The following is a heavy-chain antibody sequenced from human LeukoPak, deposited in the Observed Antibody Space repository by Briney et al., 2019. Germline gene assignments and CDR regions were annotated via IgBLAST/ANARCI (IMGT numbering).Heavy chain of an antibody. CDR2: ISAYNGNT. J-gene: IGHJ1*01. CDR3: ASGGPTPGITVAGSWGYFQL. CDR1: GYTFSSYG. Sequence: ASVTVSCKASGYTFSSYGISWVRQAPGQGLEWMGWISAYNGNTNYAQKLQGRVTMTRDTSTSTVYMELSSLTSEDTAVYYCASGGPTPGITVAGSWGYFQLWGQGTLVTVSS. D-gene: IGHD6-19*01. V-gene: IGHV1-18*01.